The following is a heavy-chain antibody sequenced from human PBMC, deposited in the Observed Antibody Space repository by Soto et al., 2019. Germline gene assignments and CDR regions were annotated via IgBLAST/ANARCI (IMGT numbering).Heavy chain of an antibody. J-gene: IGHJ6*02. CDR2: ISPYTGDT. Sequence: QVQLVQSGDEMKKPGASVRVSCKASGYIFVNYGIAWVRQAPGQGLEWMGWISPYTGDTHSASKVQGRLTMTTDTSPSTAYMDLGSLTSDDTDVYYCAMVDNYVTPTPQDVWGQGTTVTVSS. V-gene: IGHV1-18*01. CDR1: GYIFVNYG. D-gene: IGHD3-16*01. CDR3: AMVDNYVTPTPQDV.